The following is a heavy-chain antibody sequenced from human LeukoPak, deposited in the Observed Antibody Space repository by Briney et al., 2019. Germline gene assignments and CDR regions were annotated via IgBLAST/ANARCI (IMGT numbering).Heavy chain of an antibody. CDR2: IYYSGST. CDR1: GGSISSYY. V-gene: IGHV4-59*01. D-gene: IGHD6-13*01. CDR3: ARAGYSSSWYLD. J-gene: IGHJ4*02. Sequence: SEALSLTCTVSGGSISSYYWSWIRQPPGKGLEWIGYIYYSGSTNYNPSLKSRVTISVDTSKNQFSLKLSSVTAADTAVYYCARAGYSSSWYLDWGQGALVTVSS.